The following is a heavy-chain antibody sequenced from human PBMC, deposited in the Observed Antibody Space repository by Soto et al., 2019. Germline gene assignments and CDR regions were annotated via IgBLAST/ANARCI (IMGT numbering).Heavy chain of an antibody. CDR3: ARASGFFCSSTSCPHSMDV. CDR2: ISYDGSNK. V-gene: IGHV3-30-3*01. D-gene: IGHD2-2*01. J-gene: IGHJ6*02. CDR1: GFTFSSYA. Sequence: QVQLVESGGGVVQPGRSLRLSCAASGFTFSSYAMHWVRQAPGKGLEWVAVISYDGSNKYYADSVKGRFTISRDNSKNTLYLQMNRLGAEDTAVYYCARASGFFCSSTSCPHSMDVWGQGTTVTVSS.